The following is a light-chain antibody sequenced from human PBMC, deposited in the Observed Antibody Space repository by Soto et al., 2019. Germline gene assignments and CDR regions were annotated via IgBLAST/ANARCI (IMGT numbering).Light chain of an antibody. J-gene: IGKJ3*01. V-gene: IGKV1-5*03. CDR3: QQSFT. CDR2: KAS. Sequence: DIQMTQSPSTLSASVGDRVTITCRASQSISSWLAWYQQKPRKAPKLLIYKASTLESGVPSRFSGSVSGTEFTLTISSLQPDDFATYYRQQSFTFGPGTKVDIK. CDR1: QSISSW.